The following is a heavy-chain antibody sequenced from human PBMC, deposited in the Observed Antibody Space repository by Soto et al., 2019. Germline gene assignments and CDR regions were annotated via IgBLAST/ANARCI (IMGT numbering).Heavy chain of an antibody. V-gene: IGHV3-30-3*01. D-gene: IGHD3-10*01. Sequence: QVQLVESGGGVVQPGRSLRLSCAASGFTFSSYALHWDRQATGTGLERVAVISYDGRSKYYADSGQGGFTISRDNPKNALYLQMNSLRAGDTAVYYCARDASGSYVQDHYFTCWGQGTMVTVSS. CDR2: ISYDGRSK. CDR1: GFTFSSYA. CDR3: ARDASGSYVQDHYFTC. J-gene: IGHJ4*02.